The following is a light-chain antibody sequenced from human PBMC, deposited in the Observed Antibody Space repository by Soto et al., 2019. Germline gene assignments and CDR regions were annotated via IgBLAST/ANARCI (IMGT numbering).Light chain of an antibody. J-gene: IGLJ2*01. Sequence: QSALTQPASVSGSPGQSITISCTGTSSDVGGYNYVSWHQQHPGKAPKLIIYDVSNLPSGVSNRFSGSKSGNTASLTISGLQAEDEADYYCSSYTSSYTRVFGGGTKVTVL. CDR3: SSYTSSYTRV. V-gene: IGLV2-14*03. CDR1: SSDVGGYNY. CDR2: DVS.